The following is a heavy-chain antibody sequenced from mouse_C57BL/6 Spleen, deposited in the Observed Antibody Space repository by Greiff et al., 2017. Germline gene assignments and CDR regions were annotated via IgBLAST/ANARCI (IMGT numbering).Heavy chain of an antibody. J-gene: IGHJ2*01. Sequence: QVQLQQPGAELVKPGASVKLSCKASGYTFTSYWMHWVKQRPGQGLEWIGMIHPNSGITNYNEKFKSKATLTVDKASSTAYMQLSSLTSEDSAVYYCARGSDFYYFDYWGQGTTLTVSS. CDR3: ARGSDFYYFDY. CDR1: GYTFTSYW. CDR2: IHPNSGIT. V-gene: IGHV1-64*01.